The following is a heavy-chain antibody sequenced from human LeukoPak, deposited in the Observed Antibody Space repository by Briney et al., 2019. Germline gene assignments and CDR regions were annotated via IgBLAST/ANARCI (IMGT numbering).Heavy chain of an antibody. D-gene: IGHD2-21*01. CDR1: GGTFSNCT. V-gene: IGHV1-69*01. J-gene: IGHJ2*01. CDR2: VIPIFGAG. Sequence: ASVKVSRKASGGTFSNCTIHWVRQAPGQGLEWMGGVIPIFGAGNHAQRFQDRITLTADASTTTGYMELSSLRSEDTAMYYCAMTKGEGSWHTDLSGRGSLITVPS. CDR3: AMTKGEGSWHTDL.